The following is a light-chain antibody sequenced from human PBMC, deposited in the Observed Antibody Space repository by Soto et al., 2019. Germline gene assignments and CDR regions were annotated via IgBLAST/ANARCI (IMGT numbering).Light chain of an antibody. CDR2: DAS. CDR1: QNINRY. V-gene: IGKV3-11*01. J-gene: IGKJ5*01. Sequence: VCTQSPATLSLSPGERATLSCRASQNINRYLAWYHQKPGQPPRLLIYDASTRATGIPARFSGSGSGTDFTLTISSLEPEDFAVYYCQQRSNWPITFGQGTRLEIK. CDR3: QQRSNWPIT.